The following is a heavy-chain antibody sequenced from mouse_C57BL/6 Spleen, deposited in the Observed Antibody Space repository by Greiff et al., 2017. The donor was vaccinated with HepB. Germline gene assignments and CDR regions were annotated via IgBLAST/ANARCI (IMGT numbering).Heavy chain of an antibody. V-gene: IGHV1-69*01. CDR3: AREWSYYGSSYRFDY. CDR1: GYTFTSYW. J-gene: IGHJ2*01. D-gene: IGHD1-1*01. CDR2: IDPSDSYT. Sequence: VQLQQPGAELVMPGASVKLSCKASGYTFTSYWMHWVKQRPGQGLEWIGEIDPSDSYTNYNQKFKGKSTLTVDKSSSTAYMQLSSLTSEDSAVYYCAREWSYYGSSYRFDYWGQGTTLTVSS.